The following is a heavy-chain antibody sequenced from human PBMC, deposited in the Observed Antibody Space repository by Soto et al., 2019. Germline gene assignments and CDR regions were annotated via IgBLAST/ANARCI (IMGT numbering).Heavy chain of an antibody. CDR2: MSYDGTKE. J-gene: IGHJ4*02. CDR1: GFTLTTYG. CDR3: AKEFGSTWIDH. D-gene: IGHD6-13*01. Sequence: GGSLRLSCAASGFTLTTYGMHWVRQAPGKGLECVAAMSYDGTKEYYADSVKGRFTISRDSSRNTLFLQPNSLRAEDTAVYYCAKEFGSTWIDHWGEGTLVTVSS. V-gene: IGHV3-30*18.